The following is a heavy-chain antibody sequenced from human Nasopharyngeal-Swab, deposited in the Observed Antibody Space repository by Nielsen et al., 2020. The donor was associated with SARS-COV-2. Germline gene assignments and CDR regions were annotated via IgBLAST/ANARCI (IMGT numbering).Heavy chain of an antibody. Sequence: WVRQAPGQGLEWMGWISAYNGRTYYAQKFQGRVTMTTDTSTSTAYMDLRSLGSDDTAVYYCARDPRGPDYWGQGTLVTVSS. CDR3: ARDPRGPDY. J-gene: IGHJ4*02. D-gene: IGHD6-25*01. CDR2: ISAYNGRT. V-gene: IGHV1-18*01.